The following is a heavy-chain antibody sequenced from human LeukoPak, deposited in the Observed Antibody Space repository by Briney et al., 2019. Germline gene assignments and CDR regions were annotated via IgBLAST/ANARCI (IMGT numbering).Heavy chain of an antibody. J-gene: IGHJ4*02. V-gene: IGHV3-74*01. D-gene: IGHD2/OR15-2a*01. CDR1: GRYW. Sequence: GGSLRLSCAASGRYWMHWVRHAPGKGLVWVSHINSDGSWTSYADSVKGRFTISKDNAKNTVYLQMSNLRVEDTAVYCCVSFYETYWGRGTLVTVSS. CDR3: VSFYETY. CDR2: INSDGSWT.